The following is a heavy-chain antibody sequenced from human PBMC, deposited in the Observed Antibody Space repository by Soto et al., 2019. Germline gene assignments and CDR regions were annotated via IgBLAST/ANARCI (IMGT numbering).Heavy chain of an antibody. Sequence: QVQLVQSGTEVKKPGSSVKVSCKASGGTFSTSTFTWVRQAPGQGLEWMGRIVPMFDIALYAQKFQGRVSMTADRTASTVYMELRSLKSADTATFYCVEDAPFGSTLSGYDAIGSWGQGTLVIVSS. CDR1: GGTFSTST. CDR3: VEDAPFGSTLSGYDAIGS. CDR2: IVPMFDIA. J-gene: IGHJ5*02. V-gene: IGHV1-69*02. D-gene: IGHD5-12*01.